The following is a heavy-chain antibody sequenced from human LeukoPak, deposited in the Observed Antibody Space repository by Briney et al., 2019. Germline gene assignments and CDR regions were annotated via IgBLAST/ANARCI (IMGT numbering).Heavy chain of an antibody. D-gene: IGHD3-10*01. J-gene: IGHJ5*02. CDR3: AGLRDQAKYYYGSGRNNCFDP. Sequence: GESLKISCKGSGYSFTSYWIGWVRQMPGKGLEWMGIIYPGDSDTRYSPSFQGQVIISVDKSISTAYLQWSSLKASDTAVYYCAGLRDQAKYYYGSGRNNCFDPWGQGTLVTVCS. CDR2: IYPGDSDT. CDR1: GYSFTSYW. V-gene: IGHV5-51*01.